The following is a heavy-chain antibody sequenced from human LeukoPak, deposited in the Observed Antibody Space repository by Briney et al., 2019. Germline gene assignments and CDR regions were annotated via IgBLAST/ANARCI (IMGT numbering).Heavy chain of an antibody. CDR3: ARVAGYDFWSGCYEH. CDR2: IYYSGST. D-gene: IGHD3-3*01. CDR1: GGSISSYY. V-gene: IGHV4-59*01. Sequence: KPSETLSLTCTVSGGSISSYYWSWIRQPPGKGLEWIGYIYYSGSTNYNPSLKSRVTISVDTSKNQFSLKLSSVTAADTAVYYCARVAGYDFWSGCYEHWGQGTLVTVSS. J-gene: IGHJ1*01.